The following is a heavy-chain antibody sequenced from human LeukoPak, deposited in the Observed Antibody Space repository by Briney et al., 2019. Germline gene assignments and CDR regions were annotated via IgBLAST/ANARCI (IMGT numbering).Heavy chain of an antibody. Sequence: GRSLRLSCAASGFTFSSYGMHWVRQAPGKGLEWVAFIWYDGSNKYYADSVKGRFTISRDNSKNTLYLQMNSLRAEDTAVYYCARAWDTAAPYYFDYWGQGTLVTVSS. V-gene: IGHV3-33*01. J-gene: IGHJ4*02. CDR1: GFTFSSYG. D-gene: IGHD6-6*01. CDR2: IWYDGSNK. CDR3: ARAWDTAAPYYFDY.